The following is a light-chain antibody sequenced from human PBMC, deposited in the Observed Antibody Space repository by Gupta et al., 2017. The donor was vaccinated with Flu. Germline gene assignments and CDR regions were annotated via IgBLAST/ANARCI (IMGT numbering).Light chain of an antibody. CDR1: SSTIGIHY. CDR2: EDN. J-gene: IGLJ3*02. V-gene: IGLV1-51*02. CDR3: GAWDSSLKTWV. Sequence: QSLLPQRSSVSAPPGQHVTIPCSGSSSTIGIHYVAWYQKLPGTAPEFLIYEDNKRPSGIPDRFSGSKSGTSATLGITGLQTGDEADYYCGAWDSSLKTWVFGGGTKLTVL.